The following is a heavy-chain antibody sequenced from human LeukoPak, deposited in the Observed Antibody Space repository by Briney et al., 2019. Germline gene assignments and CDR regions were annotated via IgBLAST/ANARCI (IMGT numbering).Heavy chain of an antibody. V-gene: IGHV3-20*04. D-gene: IGHD2-2*01. CDR1: GFTFSNYA. Sequence: GGSLRLSCAASGFTFSNYAMNWVRQPPGKGLEWVCNINWNGGSTSYADSLKGRLTISRDNAKSSLYLQMNSLRAEDTAMYFCARRMPGDAFDVWGQGTMVTVSS. J-gene: IGHJ3*01. CDR3: ARRMPGDAFDV. CDR2: INWNGGST.